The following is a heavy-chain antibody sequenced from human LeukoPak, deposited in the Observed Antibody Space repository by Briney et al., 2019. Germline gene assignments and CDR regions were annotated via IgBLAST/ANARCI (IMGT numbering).Heavy chain of an antibody. J-gene: IGHJ5*02. CDR1: GYSFTSYW. CDR3: ARTTTVATFGDWFDP. CDR2: IYPGDSDT. Sequence: GESLKISCKGSGYSFTSYWIGWVRQMPGKGLEWMGIIYPGDSDTRYSPSFQGQVTISADKSISTAYLQWSSLKASDTAMYYCARTTTVATFGDWFDPWGQGTLVTVSS. D-gene: IGHD4-17*01. V-gene: IGHV5-51*01.